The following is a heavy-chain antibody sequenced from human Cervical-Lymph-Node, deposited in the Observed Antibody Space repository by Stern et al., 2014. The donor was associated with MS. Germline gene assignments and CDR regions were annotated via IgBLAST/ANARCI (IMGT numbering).Heavy chain of an antibody. CDR2: IPHGCAST. CDR1: GDTFSSYA. D-gene: IGHD1-26*01. Sequence: VQLEESGAEVKKPGSSVKVSCKASGDTFSSYAINWVRQVPGQGLEWMGVIPHGCASTNYAQKFQGKVTITADKSTNTAYMELMTLRSEDTAVYYCARGGGLVGYFDYWGQGTLVSVSS. CDR3: ARGGGLVGYFDY. V-gene: IGHV1-69*06. J-gene: IGHJ4*02.